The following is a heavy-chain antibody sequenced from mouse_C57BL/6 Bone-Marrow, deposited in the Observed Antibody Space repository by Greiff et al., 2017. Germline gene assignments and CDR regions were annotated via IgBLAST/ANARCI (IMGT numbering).Heavy chain of an antibody. CDR2: IDPSDSYT. CDR1: GYTFTSYW. V-gene: IGHV1-69*01. CDR3: AREGGIRNWYFDV. J-gene: IGHJ1*03. Sequence: QVQLKQPGAELVMPGASVKLSCKASGYTFTSYWMHWVKQRPGQGLEWIGEIDPSDSYTNYNQKFKGKSTLTVDKSSSTAYMQLSSLTSRGSAVYYCAREGGIRNWYFDVWGTGTTVTVSS.